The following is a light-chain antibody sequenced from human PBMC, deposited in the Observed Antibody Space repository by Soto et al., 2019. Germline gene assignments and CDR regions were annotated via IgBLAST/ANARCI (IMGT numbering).Light chain of an antibody. Sequence: QSAVTQPPSASGSPGQSVTISCTGTKNDIGVYDFVSWYQHHPGKAPRLIIYEVVQRPSGVPDRFSGSKSGNTASLTVSGLHAADEGDYFCKSYAGSNTYVFGSGTKVTVL. J-gene: IGLJ1*01. CDR1: KNDIGVYDF. CDR3: KSYAGSNTYV. V-gene: IGLV2-8*01. CDR2: EVV.